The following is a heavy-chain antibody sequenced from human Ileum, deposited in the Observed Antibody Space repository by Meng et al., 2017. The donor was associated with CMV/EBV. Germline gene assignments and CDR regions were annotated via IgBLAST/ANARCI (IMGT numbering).Heavy chain of an antibody. CDR2: ISTDNRDT. V-gene: IGHV1-18*01. J-gene: IGHJ4*02. CDR1: GYTFSSDG. D-gene: IGHD3-9*01. CDR3: ARVGDDVLTGFYDY. Sequence: SGYTFSSDGISWVRQAPGQGLEWMGWISTDNRDTKYAQKVKGRVTMTTDTSTNTAYMELKSLRSDDTALYYCARVGDDVLTGFYDYWGQGTLVTVSS.